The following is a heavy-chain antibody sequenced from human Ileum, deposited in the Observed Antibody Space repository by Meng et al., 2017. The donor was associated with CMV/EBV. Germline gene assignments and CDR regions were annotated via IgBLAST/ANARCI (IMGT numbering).Heavy chain of an antibody. CDR1: GGSFSGYY. CDR2: INHSGST. V-gene: IGHV4-34*01. Sequence: GQLQRWGAGLLKPSETLSLTCAVYGGSFSGYYWSWIRQPPGKGLEWIGEINHSGSTNYNPSLKSRVTISVDTSKNQFSLKLSSVTAADTAVYYCAREGTKLLGLKRWFDPWGQGTLVTVSS. CDR3: AREGTKLLGLKRWFDP. J-gene: IGHJ5*02. D-gene: IGHD2-15*01.